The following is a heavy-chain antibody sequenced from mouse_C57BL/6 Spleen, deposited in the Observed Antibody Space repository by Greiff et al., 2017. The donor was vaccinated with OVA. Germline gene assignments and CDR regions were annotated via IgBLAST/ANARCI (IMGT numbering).Heavy chain of an antibody. CDR1: GYTFTSYW. J-gene: IGHJ1*03. V-gene: IGHV1-9*01. CDR3: ARSDYFV. CDR2: IFPGSGST. Sequence: QVQLQQPGAELVMPGASVKLSCKASGYTFTSYWLHWVKQRPGQGLEWIGEIFPGSGSTNYNEKFKGKATFTAETSSNTAYMQLSSLTTEDSAIYYWARSDYFVWGTGTTVTVSS. D-gene: IGHD1-1*02.